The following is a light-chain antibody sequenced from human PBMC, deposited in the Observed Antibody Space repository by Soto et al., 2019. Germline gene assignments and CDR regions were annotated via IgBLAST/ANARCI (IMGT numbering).Light chain of an antibody. V-gene: IGKV3-20*01. Sequence: EIVLTQSPGTLSLSPGDRATLSCRASQSVSRSYLGWYQQKPGQAPRLLIYDASSRATGIPSRFSGSGSGTEFTLTISSLKSEDFAVYYCQQYDNWPRTFGQGTRVDFK. CDR3: QQYDNWPRT. CDR1: QSVSRSY. CDR2: DAS. J-gene: IGKJ1*01.